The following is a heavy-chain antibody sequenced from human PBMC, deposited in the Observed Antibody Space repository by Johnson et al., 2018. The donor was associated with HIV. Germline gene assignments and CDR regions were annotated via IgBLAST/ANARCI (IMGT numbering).Heavy chain of an antibody. J-gene: IGHJ3*02. CDR2: ISYDGSNK. CDR1: GFTFSSYA. V-gene: IGHV3-30*04. D-gene: IGHD6-6*01. CDR3: AKGGIATRFFDI. Sequence: QVQLVESGGGLVQPGGSLRVSCAASGFTFSSYALHWVRQAPGKGLQWVAVISYDGSNKYYADSVKGRFTISRDNSKNTLYLQMNSLRAEDTALYYCAKGGIATRFFDIWGQGTMVTVSS.